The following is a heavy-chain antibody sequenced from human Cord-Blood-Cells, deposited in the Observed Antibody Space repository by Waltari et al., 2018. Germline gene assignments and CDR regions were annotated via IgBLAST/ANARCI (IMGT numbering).Heavy chain of an antibody. CDR2: INQSGST. CDR3: ARVVLRTGDPYSLDY. Sequence: QVQLQQWGAGLLKPSETLSLTCAVYGGSFSGYYWSWIRQPPGKGLEWIGEINQSGSTNYNPSLKSRVTISVDTSKNQFSLKLSSVTAADTAVYYCARVVLRTGDPYSLDYWGQGTLVTVSS. V-gene: IGHV4-34*01. CDR1: GGSFSGYY. J-gene: IGHJ4*02. D-gene: IGHD7-27*01.